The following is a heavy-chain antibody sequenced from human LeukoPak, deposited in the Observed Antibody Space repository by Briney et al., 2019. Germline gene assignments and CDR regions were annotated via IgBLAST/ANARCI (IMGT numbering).Heavy chain of an antibody. J-gene: IGHJ6*03. D-gene: IGHD1-26*01. CDR1: GFTFSRYS. CDR2: ITSGSSYI. Sequence: GGSLRLSCAASGFTFSRYSMNWVRQAPGKGLEWVSSITSGSSYIYYADSVKGRSTISRDNAKNSLYLQMNSLRAEDTAVYYCARDPYSGSYGNYYYYFMDVWGKGTTVTISS. V-gene: IGHV3-21*01. CDR3: ARDPYSGSYGNYYYYFMDV.